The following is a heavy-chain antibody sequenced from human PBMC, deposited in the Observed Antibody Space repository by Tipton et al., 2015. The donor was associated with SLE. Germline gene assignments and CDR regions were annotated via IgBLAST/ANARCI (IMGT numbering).Heavy chain of an antibody. V-gene: IGHV4-4*07. CDR3: ARTLGAIAHTVYDAFDI. J-gene: IGHJ3*02. CDR1: GDSITSYY. D-gene: IGHD1-26*01. CDR2: VYSSGSA. Sequence: TLSLTCSVSGDSITSYYWGWFRQSTGGGLEWIGRVYSSGSANYNPALISRVSMSVDISKNQFFLTLRSVTAADTAVYYCARTLGAIAHTVYDAFDIWGQGKMVTVSS.